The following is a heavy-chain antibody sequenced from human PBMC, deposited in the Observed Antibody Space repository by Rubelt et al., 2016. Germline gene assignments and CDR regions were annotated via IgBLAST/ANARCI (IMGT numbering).Heavy chain of an antibody. CDR1: GYSISSGYY. D-gene: IGHD2-15*01. CDR3: ATDSDIVVVVAATGSAFDI. V-gene: IGHV4-38-2*02. Sequence: QLQLQESGPGLVKPSETLSLTCTVSGYSISSGYYWGWIRQPPGKGLEWMGSIYYSGSTYYTPSLKCRVIISVDTSKNQFSLKLSSVTAADTAVYYCATDSDIVVVVAATGSAFDIWGQGTMVTVSS. CDR2: IYYSGST. J-gene: IGHJ3*02.